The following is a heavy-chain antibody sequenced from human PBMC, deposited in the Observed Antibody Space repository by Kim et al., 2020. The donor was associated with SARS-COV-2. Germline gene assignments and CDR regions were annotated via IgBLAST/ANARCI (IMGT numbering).Heavy chain of an antibody. V-gene: IGHV1-3*01. Sequence: SQNSQGRVTITRDTSASTAYMELSSLRSEDTAVYYCARELGRYYYYGMDVWGQGTTVTVSS. D-gene: IGHD3-3*01. CDR3: ARELGRYYYYGMDV. J-gene: IGHJ6*02.